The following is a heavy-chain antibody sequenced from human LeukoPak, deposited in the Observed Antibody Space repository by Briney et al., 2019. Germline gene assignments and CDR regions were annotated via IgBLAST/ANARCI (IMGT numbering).Heavy chain of an antibody. V-gene: IGHV4-59*01. J-gene: IGHJ4*02. CDR2: IYYSGST. CDR1: GGSISSYY. CDR3: AREDSSGYYAY. D-gene: IGHD3-22*01. Sequence: SETLSLTCTVSGGSISSYYWSWIRQPPGKGLEWIGYIYYSGSTNYNPSLKSRVTISVDTSKNQSSLELSSATAADTAVYYCAREDSSGYYAYWGQGTLVTVSS.